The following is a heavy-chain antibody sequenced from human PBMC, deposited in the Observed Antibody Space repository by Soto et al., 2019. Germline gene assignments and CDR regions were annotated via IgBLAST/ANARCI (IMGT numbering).Heavy chain of an antibody. V-gene: IGHV1-18*01. J-gene: IGHJ4*02. D-gene: IGHD6-6*01. CDR1: GYTFTSYG. Sequence: ASVKVSCKASGYTFTSYGFSWVRQAPGQGLEWMGWISASNGNTNYAQKLQGRVTVNTDTSTNTVYMDLRRLTSDDTAVYYCARGGAARHLDYWGQGTPVTVSS. CDR2: ISASNGNT. CDR3: ARGGAARHLDY.